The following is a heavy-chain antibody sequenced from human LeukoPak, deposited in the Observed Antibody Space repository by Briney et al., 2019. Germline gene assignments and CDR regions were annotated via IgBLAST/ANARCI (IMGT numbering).Heavy chain of an antibody. Sequence: SGTLSLTCAVSGGSISSSNWWSGVRQPPGTGLGWIGEIYHSGSTNYNPYLKGRVTMSVDKSKNQFSLKLSSVTAADTAVYYCARTKYCSGSYIDYWGQGTLVTVSS. CDR3: ARTKYCSGSYIDY. V-gene: IGHV4-4*02. CDR1: GGSISSSNW. D-gene: IGHD3-10*01. J-gene: IGHJ4*02. CDR2: IYHSGST.